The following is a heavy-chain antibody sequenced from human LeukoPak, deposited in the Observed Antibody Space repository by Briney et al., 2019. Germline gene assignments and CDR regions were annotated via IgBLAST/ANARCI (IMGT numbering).Heavy chain of an antibody. D-gene: IGHD5-12*01. CDR2: IYHSGVT. J-gene: IGHJ4*02. Sequence: PSQTLSLTCAVSGGPISSDSYSWSWIRQPPGKGLEWIGYIYHSGVTYYSPSLKSRVTISVDRSKNQFSLKLNSVTAADTAVYYCARGGYSGYGEFDYWGQGTLVTVSS. V-gene: IGHV4-30-2*01. CDR1: GGPISSDSYS. CDR3: ARGGYSGYGEFDY.